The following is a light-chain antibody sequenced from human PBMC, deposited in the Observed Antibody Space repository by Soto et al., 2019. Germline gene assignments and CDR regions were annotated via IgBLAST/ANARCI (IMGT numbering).Light chain of an antibody. J-gene: IGKJ5*01. V-gene: IGKV3-11*01. CDR3: QQRSNWPPIT. CDR2: DAS. CDR1: QSVSSY. Sequence: EVLLTQSPATLSSSPGERATLSCRVSQSVSSYLAWYQQKPGQAPRLLIYDASNRATGIPARFSGSGSGTDFTLTISSLEPEDFAVYYCQQRSNWPPITFGQGTRLEIK.